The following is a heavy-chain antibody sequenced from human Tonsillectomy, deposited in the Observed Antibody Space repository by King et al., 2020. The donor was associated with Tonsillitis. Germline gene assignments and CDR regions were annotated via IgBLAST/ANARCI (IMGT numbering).Heavy chain of an antibody. J-gene: IGHJ4*02. CDR1: GFTFSSYA. CDR3: AGVTVGGGYSYGSQGAFDY. D-gene: IGHD5-18*01. Sequence: VQLVESGGGVVQPGRSLRLSCAASGFTFSSYAMHWVRQAPGKGLEWVAVISYDGSNKYYADSVKGRFTISRDNSKNTLYLQMNSLRAEDTGVYYCAGVTVGGGYSYGSQGAFDYWGQGTLVTVSS. V-gene: IGHV3-30*01. CDR2: ISYDGSNK.